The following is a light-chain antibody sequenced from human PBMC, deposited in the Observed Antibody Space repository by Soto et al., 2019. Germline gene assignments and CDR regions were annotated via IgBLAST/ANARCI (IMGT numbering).Light chain of an antibody. Sequence: DIQMTQSPSTLSASVGDRVTITCRASQSISSWLAWYQQKPGKAPKLLIYKASSLESGVPSRFSGSGSGTEFTLTISSLKPDDFENYYCKQYNSYPYTFGQGTKLEIK. V-gene: IGKV1-5*03. CDR3: KQYNSYPYT. J-gene: IGKJ2*01. CDR1: QSISSW. CDR2: KAS.